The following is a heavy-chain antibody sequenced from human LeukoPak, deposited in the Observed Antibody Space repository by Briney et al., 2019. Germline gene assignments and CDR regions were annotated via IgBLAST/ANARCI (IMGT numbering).Heavy chain of an antibody. CDR2: ISGSGGST. Sequence: GGSLRLSCAASGFTFSSYWMSWVRQAPGKGLEWVSAISGSGGSTYYADSVKGRFTISRDNSKNTLYLQMNSLRAEDTAVYYCAEPEGGYYDIRPDWGQGTLVTVSS. D-gene: IGHD3-22*01. CDR1: GFTFSSYW. CDR3: AEPEGGYYDIRPD. J-gene: IGHJ4*02. V-gene: IGHV3-23*01.